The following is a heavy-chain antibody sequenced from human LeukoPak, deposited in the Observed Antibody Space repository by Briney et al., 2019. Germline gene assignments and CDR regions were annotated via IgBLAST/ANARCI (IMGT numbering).Heavy chain of an antibody. CDR2: IGGCGGNT. V-gene: IGHV3-23*01. J-gene: IGHJ4*02. CDR1: GFTFSSYA. D-gene: IGHD3-22*01. CDR3: AKEEWDYDSSGPYFDY. Sequence: GGSLRLSCAASGFTFSSYAMSWVRQAPGKGLEWVSVIGGCGGNTNYADSVKGRFTISRVNSKNMVYLQMNSLRAEDTAVYYCAKEEWDYDSSGPYFDYWGQGTLVTVSS.